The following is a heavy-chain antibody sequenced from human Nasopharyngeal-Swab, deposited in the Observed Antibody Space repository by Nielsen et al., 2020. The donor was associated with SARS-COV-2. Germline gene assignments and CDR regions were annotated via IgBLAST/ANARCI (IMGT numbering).Heavy chain of an antibody. Sequence: GGSLRLSCAASGFTFDDYAMHWVRQAPGKGLEWVSGISWNSGSIGYADSVKGRFTISRDNAKNTLSLQMNSLTPADTAVYFCVRGPVEGATGYFQFWGQGTLVTVSS. V-gene: IGHV3-9*01. CDR1: GFTFDDYA. J-gene: IGHJ1*01. D-gene: IGHD1-26*01. CDR2: ISWNSGSI. CDR3: VRGPVEGATGYFQF.